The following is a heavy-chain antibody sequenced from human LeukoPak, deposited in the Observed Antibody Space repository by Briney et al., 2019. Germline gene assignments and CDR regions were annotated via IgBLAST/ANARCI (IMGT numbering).Heavy chain of an antibody. Sequence: GGSLRLSCVASGVTFRDYWMTWVRQAPGKGLEWLANIKQDGSETYYLGSVRGRFTISRDNAKNSLYLQVISLRAEDTALYYCVRGRDYFGSGSFPYFDYWGQGSLVSVSS. CDR1: GVTFRDYW. D-gene: IGHD3-10*01. CDR3: VRGRDYFGSGSFPYFDY. CDR2: IKQDGSET. V-gene: IGHV3-7*04. J-gene: IGHJ4*02.